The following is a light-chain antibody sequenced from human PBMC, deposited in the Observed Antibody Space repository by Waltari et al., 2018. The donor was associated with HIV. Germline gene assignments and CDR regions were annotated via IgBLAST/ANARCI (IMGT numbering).Light chain of an antibody. V-gene: IGLV1-40*01. CDR2: GNT. CDR1: NSNIGAGYD. J-gene: IGLJ3*02. CDR3: QSYDTGLSGSRV. Sequence: QSALTQPPSVSGAPGQTLTISCTGPNSNIGAGYDVHWYQQLPGTAPKLLISGNTYRPSGVPDRFSGSKSGTSASLTITGLLPEDEADYYCQSYDTGLSGSRVFGGGTKVTVL.